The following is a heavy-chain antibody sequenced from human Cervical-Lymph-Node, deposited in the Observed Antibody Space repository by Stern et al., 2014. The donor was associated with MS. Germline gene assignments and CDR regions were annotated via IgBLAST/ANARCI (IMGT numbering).Heavy chain of an antibody. D-gene: IGHD4-17*01. CDR2: ISSGSGYI. J-gene: IGHJ4*02. V-gene: IGHV3-21*01. CDR3: ARGYGDLDY. Sequence: EVQLVESGGGLVKPGGSLRLSCAASGFNFSIYSMNWVRQAPGKGLEWVSSISSGSGYIYYADSMKGRFTISRDNAKNSLFLQMNSLGAGDTAVYYCARGYGDLDYWGQGTLVTVSS. CDR1: GFNFSIYS.